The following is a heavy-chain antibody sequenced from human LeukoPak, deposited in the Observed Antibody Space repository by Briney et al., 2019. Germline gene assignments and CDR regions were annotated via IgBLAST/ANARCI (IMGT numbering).Heavy chain of an antibody. V-gene: IGHV1-18*01. D-gene: IGHD2-15*01. CDR1: GYTFTNYG. J-gene: IGHJ4*02. CDR2: ISAYTGKT. Sequence: ASVKVSCKASGYTFTNYGITWVRQASGQGIEWMGWISAYTGKTNSAQKLQGRVTMTTDTSTSTGYMELRSLRSDDTAVYYCARGDGYCSGGSCMIFDYWGQGTLVTVSS. CDR3: ARGDGYCSGGSCMIFDY.